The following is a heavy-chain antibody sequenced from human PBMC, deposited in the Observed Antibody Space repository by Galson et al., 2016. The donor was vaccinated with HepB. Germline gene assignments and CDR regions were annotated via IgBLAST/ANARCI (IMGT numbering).Heavy chain of an antibody. CDR1: GYTFTSYG. CDR3: ARDGPLGGHYYGMDV. CDR2: ISAYNGNT. Sequence: SVKVSCKASGYTFTSYGISWVRQAPGQGLEWLGWISAYNGNTNYAQKLQGRVTMTTDTSTSTAYMELRSLRSDDTAVYYCARDGPLGGHYYGMDVWGQGTTVTVPS. V-gene: IGHV1-18*01. J-gene: IGHJ6*02.